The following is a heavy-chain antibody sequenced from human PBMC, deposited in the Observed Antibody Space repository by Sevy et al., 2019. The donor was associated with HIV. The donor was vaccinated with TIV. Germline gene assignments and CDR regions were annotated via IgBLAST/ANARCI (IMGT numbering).Heavy chain of an antibody. D-gene: IGHD6-6*01. V-gene: IGHV5-10-1*01. Sequence: GESLKISCKGSGYSFTSYWISWVRQMPGKGLEWMGRIDPSDSYTNYCPSFQGHVTISADKSISTAYLQWSSLKASDTAMHYCARHKIAARPGGYYYYGMDVWGQGTTVTVSS. CDR3: ARHKIAARPGGYYYYGMDV. J-gene: IGHJ6*02. CDR2: IDPSDSYT. CDR1: GYSFTSYW.